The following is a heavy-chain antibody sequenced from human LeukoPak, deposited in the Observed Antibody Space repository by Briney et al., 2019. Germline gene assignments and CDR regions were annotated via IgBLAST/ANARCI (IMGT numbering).Heavy chain of an antibody. Sequence: GASVKVSCKASGYMFNIYGISWVRQAPGQGLEWMAWTRVNNGDTKNGQKFHRRGTVTTDTSTTTVYLELRRLRPDDTVVYYCVSDQYLNVMTGFDDWGQGTLVPVSS. CDR3: VSDQYLNVMTGFDD. D-gene: IGHD3-9*01. CDR1: GYMFNIYG. J-gene: IGHJ4*02. CDR2: TRVNNGDT. V-gene: IGHV1-18*01.